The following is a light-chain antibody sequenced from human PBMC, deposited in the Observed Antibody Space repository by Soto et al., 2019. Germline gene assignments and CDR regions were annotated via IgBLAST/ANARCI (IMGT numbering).Light chain of an antibody. V-gene: IGLV1-40*01. Sequence: QPVLTQPPSVSGAPGQRVTIPCTGSSSNIGSFYDVHWYQQLPGTVPKLLIYGDNNRPSGVPDRFSGSKPGTAASLAITGLQAEDEADYYCQSYDNSLNHVVFGGGTKLTVL. CDR2: GDN. J-gene: IGLJ2*01. CDR1: SSNIGSFYD. CDR3: QSYDNSLNHVV.